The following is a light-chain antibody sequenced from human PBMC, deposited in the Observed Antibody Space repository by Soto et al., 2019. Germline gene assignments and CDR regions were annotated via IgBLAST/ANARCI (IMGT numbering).Light chain of an antibody. CDR3: QQYYSYPRYT. V-gene: IGKV1-8*01. CDR2: AAS. J-gene: IGKJ2*01. CDR1: QGISSY. Sequence: AIRMTQSPSSFSASTGDRVTITCRASQGISSYLAWYQQKPGKAPKLLIYAASTLQSGVPSRFSGSGSGTDFTLPISCLQSEDFATYYCQQYYSYPRYTFGQGTKLEIK.